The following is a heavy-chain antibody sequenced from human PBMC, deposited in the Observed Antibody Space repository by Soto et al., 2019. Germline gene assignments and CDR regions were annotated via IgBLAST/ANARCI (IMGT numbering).Heavy chain of an antibody. CDR1: SGSISTANW. D-gene: IGHD2-15*01. CDR3: ARRGGGVVLAATTPFDY. V-gene: IGHV4-4*02. Sequence: QVPLQESGPRLVRPSGTLSLTCTVSSGSISTANWWSWVRQPPGRGLEWIGEIYHSGSTNYNLSLKSRVTLTVNKSRNLFSLRLSSVTAAAAATYYCARRGGGVVLAATTPFDYWGQGTLVTVSS. CDR2: IYHSGST. J-gene: IGHJ4*02.